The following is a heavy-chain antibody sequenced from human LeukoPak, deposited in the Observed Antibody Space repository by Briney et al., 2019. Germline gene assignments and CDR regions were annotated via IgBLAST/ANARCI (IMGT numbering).Heavy chain of an antibody. V-gene: IGHV1-18*01. CDR1: GYTFTSYG. J-gene: IGHJ5*02. CDR2: ISDYNSNT. CDR3: AREGRIAEGVFDP. Sequence: ASVKLSCKASGYTFTSYGISWVRQAPGQGLEWMGWISDYNSNTNYAQKLQGRVTMTTDTSTNTVYLGLRSLRSDDTAVYYCAREGRIAEGVFDPWGQGALVTVSS. D-gene: IGHD6-13*01.